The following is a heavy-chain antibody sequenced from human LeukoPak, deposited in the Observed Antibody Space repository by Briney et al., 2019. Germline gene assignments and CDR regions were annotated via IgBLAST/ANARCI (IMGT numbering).Heavy chain of an antibody. Sequence: SETLSLTCTVSGDSKSYHKRSWIRQSPGKRLEWIGYIKQSGGTNYNPSLKSRVTISVDTSKNRFSLQLRSVTAADTAVYYCANEWSAFDFWGQGTMVTVSS. J-gene: IGHJ3*01. D-gene: IGHD3-3*01. CDR3: ANEWSAFDF. CDR2: IKQSGGT. V-gene: IGHV4-59*11. CDR1: GDSKSYHK.